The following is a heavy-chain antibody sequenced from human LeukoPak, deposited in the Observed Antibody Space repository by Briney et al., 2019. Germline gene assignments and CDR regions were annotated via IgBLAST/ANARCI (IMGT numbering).Heavy chain of an antibody. CDR3: ARSGELLDAFDI. D-gene: IGHD1-26*01. CDR2: IYTSGST. CDR1: GGSISSYY. V-gene: IGHV4-4*07. J-gene: IGHJ3*02. Sequence: SETLSLTCTVSGGSISSYYWSWIRQPAGKGLERIGRIYTSGSTNYNPSLKSRVTMSVDTSKNQFSLKLSSVTAADTAVYYCARSGELLDAFDIWGQGTMVTVSS.